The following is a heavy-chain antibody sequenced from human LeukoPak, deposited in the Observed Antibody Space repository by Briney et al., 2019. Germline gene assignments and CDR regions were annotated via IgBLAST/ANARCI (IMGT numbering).Heavy chain of an antibody. J-gene: IGHJ3*02. CDR2: INHSGST. D-gene: IGHD3-22*01. V-gene: IGHV4-34*01. CDR1: GGSFSGYY. CDR3: ASSPSSGYYSDAFDI. Sequence: PSETLSPTCAVYGGSFSGYYWSWIRQPPGKGLEWIGEINHSGSTNYNPSLKSRVTISVDTSKNQFSLKLSSVTAADRAVYYCASSPSSGYYSDAFDIWGQGTMVTVSS.